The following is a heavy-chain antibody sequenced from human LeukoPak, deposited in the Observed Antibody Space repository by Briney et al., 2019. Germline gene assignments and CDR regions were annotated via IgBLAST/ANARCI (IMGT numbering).Heavy chain of an antibody. J-gene: IGHJ4*02. D-gene: IGHD7-27*01. V-gene: IGHV3-48*01. CDR1: GFTFSSYS. CDR3: ARDKMTGDSYFDY. CDR2: ISGGSDTR. Sequence: GGSLRLSCAASGFTFSSYSMNWVRQSPGKGLEWLSYISGGSDTRYHADSLKGRFTISRDNAKNSLYLQMDGLRAEDAAVYYCARDKMTGDSYFDYWGQGTLVTVSS.